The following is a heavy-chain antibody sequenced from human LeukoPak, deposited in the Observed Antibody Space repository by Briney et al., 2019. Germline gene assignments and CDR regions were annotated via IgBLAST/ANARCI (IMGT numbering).Heavy chain of an antibody. CDR1: GYTFTSYG. V-gene: IGHV1-18*03. D-gene: IGHD6-19*01. J-gene: IGHJ4*02. Sequence: GASVKVSCKASGYTFTSYGISWVRQAPGQGLEWMGWISAYNGNTSYAQKFQGRVTITRDTSASTAYMELSSLRSEDMAVYYCARDSSGYHFDYWGQGTLVTVSS. CDR3: ARDSSGYHFDY. CDR2: ISAYNGNT.